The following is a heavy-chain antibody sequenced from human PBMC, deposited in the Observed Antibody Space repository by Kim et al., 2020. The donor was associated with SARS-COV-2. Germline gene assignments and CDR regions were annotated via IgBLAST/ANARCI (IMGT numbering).Heavy chain of an antibody. J-gene: IGHJ5*02. CDR3: ARHIKGITIFGVVTDWFDT. CDR1: GGSISSSSYY. Sequence: SETLSLTCTVSGGSISSSSYYWGWIRQPPGKGLEWIGSIYYSGSTYYNPSLKSRVTISVDTSKNQFSLKLSCVTAADTAVYYCARHIKGITIFGVVTDWFDTWGQGTLITVSS. D-gene: IGHD3-3*01. CDR2: IYYSGST. V-gene: IGHV4-39*01.